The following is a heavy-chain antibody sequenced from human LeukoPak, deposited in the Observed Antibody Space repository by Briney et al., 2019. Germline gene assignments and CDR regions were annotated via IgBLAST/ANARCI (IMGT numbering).Heavy chain of an antibody. Sequence: SETLSLTCTVSGGSISSSSYYWGWIRQPPGKGLQWIGEINHSGSTNYNPSLKCRVTISVDTSKNQFSLKLSSVTAADTAVYYCAREEGDDSSGYYYFDYWGQGTLVTVSS. CDR1: GGSISSSSYY. D-gene: IGHD3-22*01. V-gene: IGHV4-39*07. CDR3: AREEGDDSSGYYYFDY. CDR2: INHSGST. J-gene: IGHJ4*02.